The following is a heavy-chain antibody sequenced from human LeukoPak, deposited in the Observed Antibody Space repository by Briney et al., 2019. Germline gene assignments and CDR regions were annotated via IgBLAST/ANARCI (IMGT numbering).Heavy chain of an antibody. D-gene: IGHD6-19*01. V-gene: IGHV4-31*03. Sequence: PSQTQSLTCTVSGGSISSGGYYWSWIRQHPGKGLEGIGYIYYSGSTYYNPSLKSRVTISVDTSKNQFSLKLSSVTAADTAVYYCARINSSGWYFDYWGQGTLVTVSS. J-gene: IGHJ4*02. CDR2: IYYSGST. CDR3: ARINSSGWYFDY. CDR1: GGSISSGGYY.